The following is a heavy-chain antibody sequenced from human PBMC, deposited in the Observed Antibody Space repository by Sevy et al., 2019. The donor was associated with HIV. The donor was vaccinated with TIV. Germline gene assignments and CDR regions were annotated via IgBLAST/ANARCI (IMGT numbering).Heavy chain of an antibody. CDR1: GYTFTTYD. V-gene: IGHV1-8*01. Sequence: GPVKVSCKASGYTFTTYDINWVRQATGQGLEWMGWMNPNSGNTGYAQKFQGRVTMTRNTSIETAYMELSSLRSEDMAVYYCARFLSTSYYYYHAMDVWGQGTTVTVSS. J-gene: IGHJ6*02. CDR3: ARFLSTSYYYYHAMDV. D-gene: IGHD2-2*01. CDR2: MNPNSGNT.